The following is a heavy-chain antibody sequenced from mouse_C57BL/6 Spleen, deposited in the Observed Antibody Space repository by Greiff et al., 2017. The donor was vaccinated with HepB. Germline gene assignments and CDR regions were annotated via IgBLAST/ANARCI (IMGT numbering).Heavy chain of an antibody. V-gene: IGHV1-20*01. CDR3: ARVITVGGAMEY. CDR2: INPYNGDT. CDR1: GYSFTGYF. D-gene: IGHD1-1*01. Sequence: VQLKQSGPELVKPGDSVKISCKASGYSFTGYFMNWVMQSHGKSLEWIGRINPYNGDTFYNQKFKGKATLTVDKSSSTAYMELRSLTSEDSAVYYGARVITVGGAMEYGGQGTSVTVS. J-gene: IGHJ4*01.